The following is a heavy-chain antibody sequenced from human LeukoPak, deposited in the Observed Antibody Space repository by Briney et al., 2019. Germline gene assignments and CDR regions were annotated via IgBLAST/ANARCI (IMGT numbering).Heavy chain of an antibody. CDR3: ARAVGASYSGNYFFDY. Sequence: GGSLRLSCAASGFTFSSYGMHWVRQAPGKGLEWVAFIRYDGSNKYYPDSVKGRFTISRDNSKNTLYLQMNSLRAEDTAAYYCARAVGASYSGNYFFDYWGQGALVTVSS. V-gene: IGHV3-30*02. J-gene: IGHJ4*02. D-gene: IGHD1-26*01. CDR1: GFTFSSYG. CDR2: IRYDGSNK.